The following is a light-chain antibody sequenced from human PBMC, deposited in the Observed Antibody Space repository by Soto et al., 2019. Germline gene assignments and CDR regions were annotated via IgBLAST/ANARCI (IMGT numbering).Light chain of an antibody. CDR3: SSYTYTSTRV. V-gene: IGLV2-14*01. CDR1: NSDVGAYNY. CDR2: EVS. Sequence: QSALTQPASVSGSPGQSITISCTGTNSDVGAYNYVSWYQHHPGEAPQLMIYEVSNRPSGVSNRFSGSKSGNTASLTISGLQAEDEADYYCSSYTYTSTRVFGGGTKLTVL. J-gene: IGLJ2*01.